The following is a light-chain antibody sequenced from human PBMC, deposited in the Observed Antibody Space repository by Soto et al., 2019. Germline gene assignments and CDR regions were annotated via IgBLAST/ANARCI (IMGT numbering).Light chain of an antibody. CDR2: DNN. V-gene: IGLV1-51*01. CDR3: GTWDSGLSAL. J-gene: IGLJ2*01. Sequence: QSVLTQPPSVSAAPGQKVTISCSGSSSNIGNNYVSWYQQLPGTAPKLLIYDNNKRPSGIPDRFSGSKSGTSATLGITGLQTGDEADYYCGTWDSGLSALFGGGTQLTVL. CDR1: SSNIGNNY.